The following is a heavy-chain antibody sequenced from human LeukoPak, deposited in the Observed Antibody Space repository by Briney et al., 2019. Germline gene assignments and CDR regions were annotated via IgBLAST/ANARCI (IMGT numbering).Heavy chain of an antibody. Sequence: ASVNVSCKASGYTFTTYDITWVRQAPGQGLEWMGWMNPNSGDTAYAQKFQGRVAMTRDTSISTAYMELSSLRSEDTAVYYCARGLGDYYDTSGYYYAVPAHWGQGTLVTVSS. J-gene: IGHJ4*02. D-gene: IGHD3-22*01. CDR3: ARGLGDYYDTSGYYYAVPAH. CDR2: MNPNSGDT. V-gene: IGHV1-8*01. CDR1: GYTFTTYD.